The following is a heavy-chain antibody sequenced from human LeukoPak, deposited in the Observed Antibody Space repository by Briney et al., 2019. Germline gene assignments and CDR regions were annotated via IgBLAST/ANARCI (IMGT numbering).Heavy chain of an antibody. V-gene: IGHV5-51*01. CDR2: INAADSDT. Sequence: PGESLKISCKGSGYSFSSYWIGWVRQMPGKGLEWMGLINAADSDTRYSPSFQGQVLISVDKSISTAYLQWGNLKATDTALYYCARLPCTGGSCSKTSDYWGQGTLVTVYS. D-gene: IGHD2-15*01. CDR3: ARLPCTGGSCSKTSDY. J-gene: IGHJ4*02. CDR1: GYSFSSYW.